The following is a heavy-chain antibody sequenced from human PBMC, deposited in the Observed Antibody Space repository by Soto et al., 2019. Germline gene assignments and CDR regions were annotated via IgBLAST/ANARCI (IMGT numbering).Heavy chain of an antibody. J-gene: IGHJ4*02. D-gene: IGHD6-13*01. V-gene: IGHV1-18*01. CDR1: GYTFTSYA. CDR3: ARRGLARGIAAAVHSDY. Sequence: ASVKVSCKASGYTFTSYAISWVRQAPGQGLEWMGWINAYNGHTHYAQKLQGRVTMTTDTSTNTAYMELRSLRSDDTAVYYCARRGLARGIAAAVHSDYWGQGTLVTVSS. CDR2: INAYNGHT.